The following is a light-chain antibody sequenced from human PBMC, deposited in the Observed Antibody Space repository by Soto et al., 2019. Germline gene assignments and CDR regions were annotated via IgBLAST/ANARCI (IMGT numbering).Light chain of an antibody. CDR2: EVS. CDR3: SSYTTSSTWV. Sequence: QSVLTQPASVSGSPGQSITISCTGTSSDAGGYKYVSWYQQYPGKAPKLMIYEVSNRPSGVSNRFSGSRSHNAASLTISGLQADDEADYYCSSYTTSSTWVFGGGTKLTVL. CDR1: SSDAGGYKY. J-gene: IGLJ3*02. V-gene: IGLV2-14*01.